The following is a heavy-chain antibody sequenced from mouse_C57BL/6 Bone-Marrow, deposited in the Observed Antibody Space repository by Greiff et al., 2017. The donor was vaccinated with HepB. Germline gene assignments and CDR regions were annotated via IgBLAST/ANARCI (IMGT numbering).Heavy chain of an antibody. V-gene: IGHV14-4*01. CDR1: GLNIKDDY. D-gene: IGHD4-1*01. J-gene: IGHJ3*01. CDR3: TTGLGPWFAY. Sequence: EVQLQESGAELVRPGASVKLSCTASGLNIKDDYMHWVKQRPEQGLEWIGWIDPENGDTEYASKFQGKATITADTSSNTAYLQLSSLTSEDTAVYYCTTGLGPWFAYWGQGTLVTVSA. CDR2: IDPENGDT.